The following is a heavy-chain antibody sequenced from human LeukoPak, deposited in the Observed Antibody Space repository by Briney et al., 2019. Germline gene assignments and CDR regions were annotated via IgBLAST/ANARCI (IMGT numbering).Heavy chain of an antibody. CDR3: AGEGVIFDRDYYGMDV. CDR1: GGTFSSYA. Sequence: GASVKVSCKASGGTFSSYAISWVRQAPGQGLEWMGRIIPILGIANYAQKFQGRVTITADKSTSTAYMELSSLRSEDTAVYYCAGEGVIFDRDYYGMDVWGQGTTVTVSS. D-gene: IGHD3-10*01. CDR2: IIPILGIA. V-gene: IGHV1-69*04. J-gene: IGHJ6*02.